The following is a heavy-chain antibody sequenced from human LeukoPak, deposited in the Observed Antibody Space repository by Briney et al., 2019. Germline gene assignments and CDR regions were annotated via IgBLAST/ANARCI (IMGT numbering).Heavy chain of an antibody. CDR2: INPSGGST. D-gene: IGHD3-22*01. J-gene: IGHJ5*02. CDR3: ARSPRLGVLNWFDP. V-gene: IGHV1-46*01. Sequence: ASVKVSCKASGYTFTSYYMHWVRQAPGQGLEWMGIINPSGGSTNYAQKLQGRVTMTTDTSTSTAYMELRSLRSDDTAVYYCARSPRLGVLNWFDPWGQGTLVTVSS. CDR1: GYTFTSYY.